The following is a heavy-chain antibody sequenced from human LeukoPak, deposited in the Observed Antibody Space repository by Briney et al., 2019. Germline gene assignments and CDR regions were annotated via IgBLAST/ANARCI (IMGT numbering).Heavy chain of an antibody. V-gene: IGHV3-30-3*01. J-gene: IGHJ6*02. CDR2: ISYHGNNE. CDR1: GFTFSSYA. Sequence: QPGRSLRLSCAASGFTFSSYAVHWVRQAPGKGLEWVALISYHGNNEYYADSVKGRFTISRDNSKNTLYLQVNSLRADDTAVCYCARAVDRYYYYYGMDVWGQGTTVTVSS. CDR3: ARAVDRYYYYYGMDV. D-gene: IGHD2-15*01.